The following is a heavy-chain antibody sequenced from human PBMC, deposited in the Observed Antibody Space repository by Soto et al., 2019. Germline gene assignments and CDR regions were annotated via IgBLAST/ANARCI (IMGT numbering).Heavy chain of an antibody. CDR3: VRIRYQLPSSVLWLDP. J-gene: IGHJ5*02. V-gene: IGHV4-34*01. CDR2: INHVGGT. D-gene: IGHD3-16*01. Sequence: SETLSLTCAVYGGFLSESYWTWIRQPPGKGLEWIGEINHVGGTNYTPSLKSRVTMSVDTSQNQFSLRLISVTAADTAMYFCVRIRYQLPSSVLWLDPWGQGTPVTVSS. CDR1: GGFLSESY.